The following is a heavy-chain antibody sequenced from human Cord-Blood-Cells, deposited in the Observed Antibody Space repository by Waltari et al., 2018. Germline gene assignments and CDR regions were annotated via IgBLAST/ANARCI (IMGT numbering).Heavy chain of an antibody. J-gene: IGHJ6*02. V-gene: IGHV1-69*06. Sequence: QVQLVQSGAEVKKPGSSVKVSCQASGGTFSSYAISWVRQAPGQGLEWMGGIIPIFGTANYAQKFQGRVTITADKSTSTAYMELSSLRSEDTAVYYCARVTEWLRSHTYPAYYYYGMDVWGQGTTVTVSS. CDR3: ARVTEWLRSHTYPAYYYYGMDV. D-gene: IGHD5-12*01. CDR2: IIPIFGTA. CDR1: GGTFSSYA.